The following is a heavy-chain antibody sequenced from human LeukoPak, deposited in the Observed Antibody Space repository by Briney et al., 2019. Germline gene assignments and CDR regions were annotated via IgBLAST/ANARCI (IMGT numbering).Heavy chain of an antibody. V-gene: IGHV4-34*01. CDR2: INHSGST. Sequence: SSETLSLTCAVYGGSFSGYYWSWIRQPPGKGLEWIGEINHSGSTNYNPSLKSRVTISVDTSKNQFSLKLSSVTAADTAVYYCAIMGYSYGYWGQGTLVTVSS. CDR1: GGSFSGYY. CDR3: AIMGYSYGY. J-gene: IGHJ4*02. D-gene: IGHD5-18*01.